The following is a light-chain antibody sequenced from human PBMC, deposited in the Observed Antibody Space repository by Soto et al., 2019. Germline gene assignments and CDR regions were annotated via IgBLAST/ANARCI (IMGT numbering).Light chain of an antibody. J-gene: IGLJ2*01. CDR2: DVS. CDR1: STDVGGYNY. CDR3: SSYTSRNTVV. Sequence: QSALTQPASVSGSPGQSITISCTGTSTDVGGYNYVSWYQHHPGKAPKLMIYDVSNRPSGISNRFSGSKSGNTASLTISGVQAEDEADYYCSSYTSRNTVVFGGGTKLTVL. V-gene: IGLV2-14*03.